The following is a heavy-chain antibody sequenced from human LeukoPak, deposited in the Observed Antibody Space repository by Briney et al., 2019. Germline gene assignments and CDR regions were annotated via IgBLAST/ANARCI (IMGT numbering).Heavy chain of an antibody. D-gene: IGHD2-15*01. J-gene: IGHJ4*02. CDR3: ARDSRPVVAATITGHYFDY. CDR2: ISSSSSYI. Sequence: SGGSLRLSCAASGFTFSSYSMSWVRQAPGKGLEWVSSISSSSSYIYYADSVKGRFTISRDNAKNSLYLQMNSLRAEDTAVYYCARDSRPVVAATITGHYFDYWGQGTLVTVSS. CDR1: GFTFSSYS. V-gene: IGHV3-21*01.